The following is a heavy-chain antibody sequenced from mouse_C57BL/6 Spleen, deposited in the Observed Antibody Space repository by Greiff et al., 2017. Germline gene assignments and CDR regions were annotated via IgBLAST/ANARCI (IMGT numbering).Heavy chain of an antibody. Sequence: DVKLVESGGGLVKPGGSLKLSCAASGFTFSSYAMSWVRQTPEKRLEWVATISDGGSYTYYPDNVKGRFTISRDNAKNNLYLQMSHLKSEDTAMXYCARDSFAYWGQGTLVTVSA. CDR1: GFTFSSYA. CDR3: ARDSFAY. J-gene: IGHJ3*01. CDR2: ISDGGSYT. V-gene: IGHV5-4*01.